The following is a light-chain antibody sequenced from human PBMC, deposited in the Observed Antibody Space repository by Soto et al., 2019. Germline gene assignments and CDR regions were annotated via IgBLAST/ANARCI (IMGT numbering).Light chain of an antibody. Sequence: EIVMTQSPLSLPVTPGEPASISCRSSQSLLHSNGYNFLNWYLQKPGQSPQLLIFLGSTRASGVPDRFSGSGSGTDFTLKTTRVEAEEVGVYYCMQALQTWTFGQGTKVEIK. V-gene: IGKV2-28*01. CDR1: QSLLHSNGYNF. CDR2: LGS. CDR3: MQALQTWT. J-gene: IGKJ1*01.